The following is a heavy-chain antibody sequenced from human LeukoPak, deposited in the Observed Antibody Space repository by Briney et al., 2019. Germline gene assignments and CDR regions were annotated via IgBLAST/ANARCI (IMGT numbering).Heavy chain of an antibody. Sequence: GGALRLSCAASGFIFFAYGMTWVRQAPGKGLEWVSSISGSGGTTYYPDSVKGRFTISRDNSKNTLSLQMNSLRAEDTAVYYCAKVSQQIRYFDWLHARNNWFDPWGQGTLVTVSS. CDR1: GFIFFAYG. J-gene: IGHJ5*02. CDR3: AKVSQQIRYFDWLHARNNWFDP. CDR2: ISGSGGTT. D-gene: IGHD3-9*01. V-gene: IGHV3-23*01.